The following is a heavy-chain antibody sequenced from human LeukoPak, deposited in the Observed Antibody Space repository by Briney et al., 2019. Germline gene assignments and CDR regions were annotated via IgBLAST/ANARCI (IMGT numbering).Heavy chain of an antibody. V-gene: IGHV3-53*01. D-gene: IGHD1-1*01. Sequence: PGGSLRLSCTASGFTVSSNYVSWVRQAPGKGLEWVSVIYGGGSTNYADSVQGRFIISRDSSKNTLFLQMSSLRAEDTAVYYCAGGSLNWRLVYWGQGTLVTVSS. J-gene: IGHJ4*02. CDR1: GFTVSSNY. CDR2: IYGGGST. CDR3: AGGSLNWRLVY.